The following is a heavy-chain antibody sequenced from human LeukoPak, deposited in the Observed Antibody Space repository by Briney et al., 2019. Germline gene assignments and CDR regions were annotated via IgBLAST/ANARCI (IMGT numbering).Heavy chain of an antibody. CDR1: GGTFSSYA. CDR3: ARVGAAAGTFDY. V-gene: IGHV1-69*13. Sequence: SVKVSCKASGGTFSSYAISRVRQAPGQGLEWMGGIIPIFGTANYAQKFQGRVTITADESTSTAYMELSSLRSEDTAVYYCARVGAAAGTFDYWGQGTLVTVSS. D-gene: IGHD6-13*01. CDR2: IIPIFGTA. J-gene: IGHJ4*02.